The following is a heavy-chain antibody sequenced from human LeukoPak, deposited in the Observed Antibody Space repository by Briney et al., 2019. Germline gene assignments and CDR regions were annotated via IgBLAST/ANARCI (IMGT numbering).Heavy chain of an antibody. D-gene: IGHD1-26*01. CDR3: ARGGFWELRYFDY. J-gene: IGHJ4*02. V-gene: IGHV4-39*01. Sequence: SETLSLTCIASGGSISSGSYYWGWIRQPPGKGLEWIGSIYYNGATFYNPSLKSRLTISVDTSKNQFSLRLTSVTAADTAVYYCARGGFWELRYFDYWGQGTLVTVSS. CDR1: GGSISSGSYY. CDR2: IYYNGAT.